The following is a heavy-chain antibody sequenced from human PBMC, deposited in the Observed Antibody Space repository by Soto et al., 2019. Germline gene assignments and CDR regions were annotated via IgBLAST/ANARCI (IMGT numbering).Heavy chain of an antibody. Sequence: SETLALTGAVSGYCISSGYYWCWIRQPPGKGLAWIGSIYHSVSAYYNPSLKSRVTISGDTSKNKFSMKLSSVTAADTAVYYCARRPTKTQGLSFDPWGQGTLVTVSS. D-gene: IGHD2-15*01. CDR2: IYHSVSA. J-gene: IGHJ5*02. CDR1: GYCISSGYY. CDR3: ARRPTKTQGLSFDP. V-gene: IGHV4-38-2*01.